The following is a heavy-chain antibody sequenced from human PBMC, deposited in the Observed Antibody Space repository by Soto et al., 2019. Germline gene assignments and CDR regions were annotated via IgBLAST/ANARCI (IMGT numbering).Heavy chain of an antibody. CDR1: GYSFTSYW. D-gene: IGHD5-12*01. J-gene: IGHJ3*02. V-gene: IGHV5-51*01. CDR3: ARRGYSGYDLNDAFDI. Sequence: GDTLKISCKGSGYSFTSYWIGWVRQMPGKGLEWMGIIYPGGSATRYSPSFQGQVTISADKSISSAYLQWSSLKASDTAMYYCARRGYSGYDLNDAFDIWGQGTMVTVSS. CDR2: IYPGGSAT.